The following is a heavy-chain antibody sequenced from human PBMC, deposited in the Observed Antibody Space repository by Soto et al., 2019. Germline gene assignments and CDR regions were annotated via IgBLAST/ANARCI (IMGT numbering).Heavy chain of an antibody. CDR2: INPSGGST. Sequence: ASVKVSCKASGYTFTSYYMHWVRQAPGQGLEWMGLINPSGGSTSYAQKFQGRVTMTRDTSTSTVYMELSSLRSEDTAVYYCARALEYSGYDYGLDYWGQGTLVTVSS. J-gene: IGHJ4*02. CDR3: ARALEYSGYDYGLDY. CDR1: GYTFTSYY. D-gene: IGHD5-12*01. V-gene: IGHV1-46*03.